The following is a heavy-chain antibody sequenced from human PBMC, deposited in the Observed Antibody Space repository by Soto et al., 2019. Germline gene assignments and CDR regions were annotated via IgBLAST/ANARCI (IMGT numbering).Heavy chain of an antibody. J-gene: IGHJ5*02. Sequence: PSETLSLTCTVSVGSISNYYWTWIRQPPGKGLEWIGYIHDSGSTYYNPSLKSRVTMSLDTSRNQLSLQLKSVTAADTAVYYCARESAGSGKNNWFDPWGQGTLVTVPQ. CDR1: VGSISNYY. CDR2: IHDSGST. D-gene: IGHD3-10*01. CDR3: ARESAGSGKNNWFDP. V-gene: IGHV4-59*01.